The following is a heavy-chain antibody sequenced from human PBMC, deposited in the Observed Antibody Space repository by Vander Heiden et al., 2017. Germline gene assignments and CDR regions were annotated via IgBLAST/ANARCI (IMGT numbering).Heavy chain of an antibody. Sequence: EVQLLESGGGLVQPGGSLRLSCAASGFTFSSYAMSWVRQAPGKGLEWVSAISGSGGSTYYADAGKGRFTISRDNSKNTRYLQMNSMRDEDTAVYYCAKDLGQLERPSAFDIWGQGKMVTVSS. J-gene: IGHJ3*02. D-gene: IGHD1-1*01. CDR3: AKDLGQLERPSAFDI. CDR1: GFTFSSYA. V-gene: IGHV3-23*01. CDR2: ISGSGGST.